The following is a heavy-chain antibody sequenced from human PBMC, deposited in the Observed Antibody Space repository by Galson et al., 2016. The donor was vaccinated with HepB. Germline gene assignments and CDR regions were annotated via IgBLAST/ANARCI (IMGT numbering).Heavy chain of an antibody. CDR2: IYYSGST. D-gene: IGHD2-21*02. V-gene: IGHV4-39*01. Sequence: SETLSLTCTVSGGSFSNNNYYGGWIRQPPGKGPEYIGRIYYSGSTYYNPSLKSRVTISVDTSKNQFSLKLRSVTAADTAVYYCARRVVVTALVRDGVEYWGQGILVIVSS. CDR1: GGSFSNNNYY. CDR3: ARRVVVTALVRDGVEY. J-gene: IGHJ4*02.